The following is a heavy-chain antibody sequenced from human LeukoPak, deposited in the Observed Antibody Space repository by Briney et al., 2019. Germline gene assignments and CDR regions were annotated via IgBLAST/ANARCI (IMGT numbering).Heavy chain of an antibody. D-gene: IGHD6-19*01. Sequence: PGRSLRLSCAASGFTFSSYGMHWVRQAPGKGLEWVAVIWYDGSNKYYADSVKGRFTISRDNFKNTLYLQMNSLRAEDTAVYYCAKGSGYSSGWYTFDYWGQGTLVTVSS. V-gene: IGHV3-33*06. CDR1: GFTFSSYG. CDR2: IWYDGSNK. CDR3: AKGSGYSSGWYTFDY. J-gene: IGHJ4*02.